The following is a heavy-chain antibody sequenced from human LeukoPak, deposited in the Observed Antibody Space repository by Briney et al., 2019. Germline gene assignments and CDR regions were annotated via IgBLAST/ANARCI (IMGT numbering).Heavy chain of an antibody. CDR2: IYYSGST. D-gene: IGHD5-12*01. CDR3: ARVPPYYSGYEGGFDY. V-gene: IGHV4-39*07. J-gene: IGHJ4*02. Sequence: PSETLSPTCTVSGGSISSSSYYWGWIRQPPGKGLEWIGSIYYSGSTYYNPSLKSRVTISVDTSKNQFSLKLSSVTAADTAVYYCARVPPYYSGYEGGFDYWGQGTLVTVSS. CDR1: GGSISSSSYY.